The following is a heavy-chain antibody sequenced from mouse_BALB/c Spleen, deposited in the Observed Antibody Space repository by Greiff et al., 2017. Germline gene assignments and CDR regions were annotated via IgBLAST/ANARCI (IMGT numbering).Heavy chain of an antibody. D-gene: IGHD4-1*01. V-gene: IGHV2-9*02. CDR2: IWAGGST. CDR1: GFSLTSYG. J-gene: IGHJ3*01. Sequence: VQGVESGPGLVAPSQSLSITCTVSGFSLTSYGVHWVRQPPGKGLEWLGVIWAGGSTNYNSALMSRLSISKDNSKSQVFLKMNSLQTDDTAMYYCARETELGRFAYWGQGTLVTVSA. CDR3: ARETELGRFAY.